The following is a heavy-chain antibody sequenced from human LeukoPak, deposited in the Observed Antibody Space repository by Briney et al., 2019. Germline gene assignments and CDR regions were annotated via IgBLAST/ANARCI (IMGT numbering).Heavy chain of an antibody. CDR1: GFTFSSYG. Sequence: PGGSLRLSCAASGFTFSSYGMHWVRQAPGKGLEWVAFIRSDGTSKYYTDSVKGRFTISRDNSKNTLYLQMNSLRAEDTAVYYCARDFVESIAAAGTILYYFDYWGQGTLVTVSS. D-gene: IGHD6-13*01. V-gene: IGHV3-30*02. CDR2: IRSDGTSK. J-gene: IGHJ4*02. CDR3: ARDFVESIAAAGTILYYFDY.